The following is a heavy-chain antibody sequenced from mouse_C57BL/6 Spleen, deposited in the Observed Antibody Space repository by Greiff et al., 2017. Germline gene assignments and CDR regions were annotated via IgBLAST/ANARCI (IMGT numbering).Heavy chain of an antibody. J-gene: IGHJ1*03. Sequence: QVQLQQPGAELVMPGASVKLSCKASGYTFTSYWMHWVKQRPGQGLEWIGEIDPSDSYTNYNQKFKGKSTLTVDKSSSTAYMQLSSLTSEDSAVYYCARPVQTGYFDVWGTGTTVTVSS. CDR2: IDPSDSYT. V-gene: IGHV1-69*01. CDR1: GYTFTSYW. CDR3: ARPVQTGYFDV.